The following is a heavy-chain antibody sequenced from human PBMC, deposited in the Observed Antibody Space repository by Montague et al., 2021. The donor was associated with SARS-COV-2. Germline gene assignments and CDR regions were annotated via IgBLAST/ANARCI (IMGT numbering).Heavy chain of an antibody. CDR2: IYYSGST. V-gene: IGHV4-59*01. CDR3: ARDHWDNYDSSGWGFDP. J-gene: IGHJ5*02. D-gene: IGHD3-22*01. Sequence: SETLSLTCTVSGGSISSYYWSWIRQPPGKGLEWIGYIYYSGSTNYNPSLKSRVTISVDTSKNQFSLNLSSVTAADTAVYYCARDHWDNYDSSGWGFDPWGQGTLVTVSS. CDR1: GGSISSYY.